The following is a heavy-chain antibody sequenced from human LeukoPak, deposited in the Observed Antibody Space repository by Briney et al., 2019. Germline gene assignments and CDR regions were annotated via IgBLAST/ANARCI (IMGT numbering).Heavy chain of an antibody. D-gene: IGHD1-7*01. CDR2: INHNGNVN. J-gene: IGHJ4*02. CDR1: GFTFSSYW. Sequence: GGSLRLSCAASGFTFSSYWMNWARQAPGKGLEWVASINHNGNVNYYVDSVKGRFTISRDNAKNSLYLQMNSLRAEDTAVYYCARGDDELELVDYWGQGTLVTVSS. V-gene: IGHV3-7*01. CDR3: ARGDDELELVDY.